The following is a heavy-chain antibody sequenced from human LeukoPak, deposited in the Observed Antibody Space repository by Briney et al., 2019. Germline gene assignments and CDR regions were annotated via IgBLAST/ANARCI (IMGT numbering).Heavy chain of an antibody. CDR2: IIPILGTA. V-gene: IGHV1-69*11. Sequence: ASVKVSCKASGGTFSSYAISWVRQAPGQGLEWMGRIIPILGTANYAQKFQGRVTITTDESTSTAYMELSSLRSEDTAVYYCARVSGYCSGGSCYDWFDPWGQGNLVTVSS. CDR1: GGTFSSYA. CDR3: ARVSGYCSGGSCYDWFDP. J-gene: IGHJ5*02. D-gene: IGHD2-15*01.